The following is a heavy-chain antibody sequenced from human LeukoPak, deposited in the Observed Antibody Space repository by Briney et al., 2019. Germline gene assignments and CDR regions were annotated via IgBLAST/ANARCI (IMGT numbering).Heavy chain of an antibody. D-gene: IGHD3-3*01. CDR1: GYTFTSYD. J-gene: IGHJ5*02. CDR2: MNPNSGNT. CDR3: ARVTIFGVGWFDP. V-gene: IGHV1-8*01. Sequence: VASVEVSCKASGYTFTSYDINWVRQAPGQGLEWMGWMNPNSGNTGYAQKFQGRVTMTRNTSISTAYMELSSLRSEDTAVYYCARVTIFGVGWFDPWGQGTLVTVSS.